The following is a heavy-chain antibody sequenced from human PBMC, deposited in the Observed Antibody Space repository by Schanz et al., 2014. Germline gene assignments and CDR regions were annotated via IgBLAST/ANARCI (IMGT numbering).Heavy chain of an antibody. CDR1: GFTFSNYW. Sequence: EVQLAESGGGLVQPGGSLRLSCVASGFTFSNYWMTWVRQAPGKGLEWVANIKQDESEKYYVDSVKGRFTISRDNAKNSLFLHMNSLRAEDTAVYYCVSQTGSPNYWGQGTLVTVSS. D-gene: IGHD6-13*01. J-gene: IGHJ4*02. CDR2: IKQDESEK. CDR3: VSQTGSPNY. V-gene: IGHV3-7*02.